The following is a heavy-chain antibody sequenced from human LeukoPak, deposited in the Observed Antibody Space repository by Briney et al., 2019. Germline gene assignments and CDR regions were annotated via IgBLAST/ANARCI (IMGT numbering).Heavy chain of an antibody. J-gene: IGHJ3*02. CDR3: AREPPYYASENFIDAFDI. CDR1: GGSISSYY. V-gene: IGHV4-59*12. CDR2: IHYTGST. Sequence: SETLSLTCTVSGGSISSYYWSWIRQPPRKGLQWIGYIHYTGSTNYNPSLKSRVTISVNTSKNQFSLKVRSVTAADTAVYYCAREPPYYASENFIDAFDIWGQGTKVTVSS. D-gene: IGHD3-10*01.